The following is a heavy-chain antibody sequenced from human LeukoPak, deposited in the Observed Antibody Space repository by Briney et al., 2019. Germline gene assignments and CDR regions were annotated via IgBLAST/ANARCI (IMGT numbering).Heavy chain of an antibody. J-gene: IGHJ4*02. CDR1: GYTFTSYG. CDR2: IIPILGIA. D-gene: IGHD3-3*01. V-gene: IGHV1-69*04. Sequence: SVKVSCKASGYTFTSYGISWVRQAPGQGLEWMGRIIPILGIANYAQKFQGRVTITADKSTSTAYMELSSLRSEDTAVYYCARDALAIDNYDFWSGYYPALFDYWGQGTLVTVSS. CDR3: ARDALAIDNYDFWSGYYPALFDY.